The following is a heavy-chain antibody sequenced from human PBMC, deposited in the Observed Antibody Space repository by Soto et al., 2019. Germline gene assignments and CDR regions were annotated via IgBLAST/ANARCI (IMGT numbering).Heavy chain of an antibody. J-gene: IGHJ6*02. CDR1: GFTFSSYG. Sequence: QVQLVESGGGVVQPGRSLRLSCAASGFTFSSYGMHWVRQAPGKGLEWVAVISYDGSNKYYADSVKGRFTISRDNSKNTLYLQMNSLRAEDTAVYYCANGLRYLDWSYGMDVWGQGTTVTVSS. CDR2: ISYDGSNK. V-gene: IGHV3-30*18. D-gene: IGHD3-9*01. CDR3: ANGLRYLDWSYGMDV.